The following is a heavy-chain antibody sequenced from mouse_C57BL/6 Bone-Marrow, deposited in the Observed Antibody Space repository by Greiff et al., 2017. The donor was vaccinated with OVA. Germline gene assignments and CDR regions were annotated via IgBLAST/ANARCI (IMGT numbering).Heavy chain of an antibody. Sequence: EVQLQQSGAELVRPGASVKLSCTASGFNIKDDYMHWVKQRPEQGLEWIGWIDPENGDTEYASKCQGKATITADTSSNTAYLQLSSLTSEDTAVYYCTTYYGSSSFDYGGQGTTLTVSS. V-gene: IGHV14-4*01. J-gene: IGHJ2*01. CDR1: GFNIKDDY. CDR3: TTYYGSSSFDY. D-gene: IGHD1-1*01. CDR2: IDPENGDT.